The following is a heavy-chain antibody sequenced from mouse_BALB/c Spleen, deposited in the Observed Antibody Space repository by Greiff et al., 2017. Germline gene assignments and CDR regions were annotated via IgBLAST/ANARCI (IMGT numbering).Heavy chain of an antibody. Sequence: EVQVVESGGGLVKPGGSLKLSCAASGFTFRSYAMSWVRQSPEKRLEWVAEISSGGSYTYYPDTVTGRFTISRDNAKNTLYLEMSSLRSEDTAMYYCARDQGNYVGFDYWGQGTTLTVSS. CDR2: ISSGGSYT. CDR3: ARDQGNYVGFDY. V-gene: IGHV5-9-4*01. D-gene: IGHD2-1*01. J-gene: IGHJ2*01. CDR1: GFTFRSYA.